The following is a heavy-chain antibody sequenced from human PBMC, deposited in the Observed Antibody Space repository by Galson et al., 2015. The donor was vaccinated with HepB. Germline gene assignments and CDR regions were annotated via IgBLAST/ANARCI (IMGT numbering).Heavy chain of an antibody. J-gene: IGHJ4*02. D-gene: IGHD3-3*01. V-gene: IGHV3-23*01. CDR2: ISVSGDFT. CDR3: ANPGPKQDYWSAYYEDPRFDC. CDR1: GFPFSRYA. Sequence: SLRLSCAASGFPFSRYAMAWVRQAPGQGLEWVSGISVSGDFTYYGDSVKDRFTISRDNSKNTMFLQMNSLRADDTAVYFCANPGPKQDYWSAYYEDPRFDCWGQGALVTVSS.